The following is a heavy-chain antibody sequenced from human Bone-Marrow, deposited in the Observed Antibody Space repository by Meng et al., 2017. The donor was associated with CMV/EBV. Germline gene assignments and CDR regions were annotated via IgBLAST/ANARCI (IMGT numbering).Heavy chain of an antibody. CDR3: VRRDVIVPAAIQSTGYYYGLDI. D-gene: IGHD2-2*02. Sequence: SVQVSCKASGGTFSRYAVSWVRQATGQGREWMGGIIPNITIADYAQKLQGRVTITSDKSTSTAYMELRSLKSEDTAMYYCVRRDVIVPAAIQSTGYYYGLDIWGQGTTVTVSS. CDR1: GGTFSRYA. J-gene: IGHJ6*02. V-gene: IGHV1-69*10. CDR2: IIPNITIA.